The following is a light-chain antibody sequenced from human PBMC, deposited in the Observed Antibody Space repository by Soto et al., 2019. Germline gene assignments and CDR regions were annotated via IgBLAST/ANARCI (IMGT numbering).Light chain of an antibody. J-gene: IGLJ1*01. CDR3: SSYAGSNNYV. V-gene: IGLV2-8*02. CDR1: SSDVGGYNY. CDR2: EVS. Sequence: QSLLTQPPSAYRSPGQSVTISYTRTSSDVGGYNYVSWYQQHPGKAPKLMIYEVSKRPSGVPDRFSGSKSGNTASLTVSELQAEDEADYYCSSYAGSNNYVFGTG.